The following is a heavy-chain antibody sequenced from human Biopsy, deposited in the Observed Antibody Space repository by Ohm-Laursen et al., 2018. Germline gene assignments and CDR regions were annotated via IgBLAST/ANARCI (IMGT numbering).Heavy chain of an antibody. CDR1: GFTFSSSG. CDR3: AKDKGTFNFYYYGMDV. CDR2: ISYDGSKT. D-gene: IGHD2/OR15-2a*01. V-gene: IGHV3-30*18. Sequence: SLRLSCTASGFTFSSSGMHWVRQAPGKGLEWVAAISYDGSKTDYGDSVKGRLNISRDNSKNTLDLQMSSLRVEDTAVYFCAKDKGTFNFYYYGMDVWGQGTTVTVSS. J-gene: IGHJ6*02.